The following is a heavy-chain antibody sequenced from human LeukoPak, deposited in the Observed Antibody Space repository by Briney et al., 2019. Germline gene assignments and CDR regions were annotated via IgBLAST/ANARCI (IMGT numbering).Heavy chain of an antibody. J-gene: IGHJ4*02. CDR1: GFTFSGYW. V-gene: IGHV3-7*04. CDR2: IKQDGTEK. CDR3: ARDNAN. Sequence: GGSLRLSCAASGFTFSGYWMSWVRQAPGKRLEWVANIKQDGTEKYYVDSVKGRFTFSRDHAKNSLHLQMNSLRAEDTALYYCARDNANWGQGTLVSVSS.